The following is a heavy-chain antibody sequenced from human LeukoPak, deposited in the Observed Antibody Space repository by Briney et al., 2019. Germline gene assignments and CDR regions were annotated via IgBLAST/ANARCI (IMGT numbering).Heavy chain of an antibody. CDR2: ISNNGDST. Sequence: PGGSLRLSCAASGFTFSSYAMSWVRQAPGKGLEWVSAISNNGDSTYYADSVKGRFTISRDNSKNTLYLQMNTLRAEDTAVYYCAKNRGYCSGGSCYADYWGQGTLVTVSS. CDR1: GFTFSSYA. V-gene: IGHV3-23*01. J-gene: IGHJ4*02. D-gene: IGHD2-15*01. CDR3: AKNRGYCSGGSCYADY.